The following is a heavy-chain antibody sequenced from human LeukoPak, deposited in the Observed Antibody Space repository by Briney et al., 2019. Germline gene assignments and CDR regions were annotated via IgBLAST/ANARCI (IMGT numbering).Heavy chain of an antibody. J-gene: IGHJ6*03. Sequence: ASVTVSRKASGYTFTGYYMHWVRHAPGQGLEWMGWINPNSGCTNFAQKFQDRAPMTRDTSISTAYMELSRLRSDDTAMYYCARAAFSSSSGYKYYYMDVWGKGTTVTVPS. CDR1: GYTFTGYY. CDR2: INPNSGCT. V-gene: IGHV1-2*02. D-gene: IGHD6-6*01. CDR3: ARAAFSSSSGYKYYYMDV.